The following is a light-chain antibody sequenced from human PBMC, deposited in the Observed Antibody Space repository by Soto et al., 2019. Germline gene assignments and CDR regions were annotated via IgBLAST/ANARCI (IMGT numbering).Light chain of an antibody. CDR2: KAS. CDR3: QQYHSFPRT. V-gene: IGKV1-5*03. CDR1: QSISSW. J-gene: IGKJ2*02. Sequence: DIQMTQSPSTLSVSVGDRVTITCRASQSISSWLAWYQQKPGKAPKLLIYKASSLESGVPSRFSGSGSGTEFTLTISSLQPDDFATYYCQQYHSFPRTFGQGTKLEIK.